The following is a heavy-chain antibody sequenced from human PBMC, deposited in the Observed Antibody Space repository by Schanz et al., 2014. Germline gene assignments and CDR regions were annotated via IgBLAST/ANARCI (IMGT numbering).Heavy chain of an antibody. V-gene: IGHV4-61*02. Sequence: QVQLQESGPGLVKPSQTLSLTCTVSGGSIRSGTYYWSWIRQPAGKALEWVGRVFPNGITNYNPSRKRRVPISLDTSKTQFSLPLTSLTAADTAVYYCARDTTWRLDLWGRGTLVTVSS. D-gene: IGHD1-1*01. CDR3: ARDTTWRLDL. CDR1: GGSIRSGTYY. J-gene: IGHJ2*01. CDR2: VFPNGIT.